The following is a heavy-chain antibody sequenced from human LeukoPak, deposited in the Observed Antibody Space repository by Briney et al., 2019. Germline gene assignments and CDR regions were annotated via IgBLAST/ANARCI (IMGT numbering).Heavy chain of an antibody. J-gene: IGHJ4*02. CDR2: ISWNGGFM. Sequence: PGRSLRLSCAASGFKFDDYAIHWVRRAPGKGLEWLSIISWNGGFMDYADSVKGRFTISRDNVKNSLYLQMNSLRPEDTALYYCAKVRGTYSSGFYFDSWGQGTLVTVSS. CDR3: AKVRGTYSSGFYFDS. D-gene: IGHD6-19*01. CDR1: GFKFDDYA. V-gene: IGHV3-9*01.